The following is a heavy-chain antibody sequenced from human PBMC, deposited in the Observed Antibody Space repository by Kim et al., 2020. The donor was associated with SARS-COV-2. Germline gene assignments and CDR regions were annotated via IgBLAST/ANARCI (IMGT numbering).Heavy chain of an antibody. CDR1: GGSISRSSYF. Sequence: SETLSLTCTVSGGSISRSSYFWGWIRQPPGKGLDWIASVSDSGSAHYKNPSFKSRVSTSMDTSKNQFSLKMTSVTATDTAVYYCARIAGSFDHWGQGTLVTVIS. D-gene: IGHD5-12*01. V-gene: IGHV4-39*01. J-gene: IGHJ4*02. CDR2: VSDSGSA. CDR3: ARIAGSFDH.